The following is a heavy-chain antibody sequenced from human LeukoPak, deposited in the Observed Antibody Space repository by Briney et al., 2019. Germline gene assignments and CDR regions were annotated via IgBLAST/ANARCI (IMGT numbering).Heavy chain of an antibody. V-gene: IGHV3-33*01. Sequence: GGSLRLSCAASGFTFSSYGMHWVRQAPGKGLEWVAVIWYDGSNKYYADSVKGRFTISRDNSKNTLYLQMNSLRAEDTGVYYCARDYHNLYYYYGMDVWGQGTTVTVSS. D-gene: IGHD1-1*01. J-gene: IGHJ6*02. CDR3: ARDYHNLYYYYGMDV. CDR2: IWYDGSNK. CDR1: GFTFSSYG.